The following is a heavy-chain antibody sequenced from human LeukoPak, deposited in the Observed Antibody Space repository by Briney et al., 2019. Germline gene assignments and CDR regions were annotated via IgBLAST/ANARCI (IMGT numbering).Heavy chain of an antibody. V-gene: IGHV3-30-3*01. J-gene: IGHJ5*02. CDR1: GFTFSSPT. Sequence: GGSLRLSCEASGFTFSSPTIHWVRQAPGKGLEWVAIMSYVGNNEYYADSVKGRFTISRDKSKNTLYLQMNSLEDTALYYCAKDIGYCSGGSCYQLDPWGQGTLVTVSS. CDR3: AKDIGYCSGGSCYQLDP. D-gene: IGHD2-15*01. CDR2: MSYVGNNE.